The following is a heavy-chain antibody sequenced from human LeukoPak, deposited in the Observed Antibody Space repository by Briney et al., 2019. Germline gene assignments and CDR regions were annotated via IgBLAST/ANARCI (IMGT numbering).Heavy chain of an antibody. V-gene: IGHV4-59*01. CDR1: GGSISSYD. J-gene: IGHJ6*02. D-gene: IGHD2-15*01. CDR3: ARGYSIRNNYYGMAV. Sequence: PSETLSLTCTVSGGSISSYDWSWIRQPPGKGLEWIGYLYYSGSTNYNPSLKSRGTISVDTSKDQFALKLSSVPAADTAVYYCARGYSIRNNYYGMAVWGQGTTVTVSS. CDR2: LYYSGST.